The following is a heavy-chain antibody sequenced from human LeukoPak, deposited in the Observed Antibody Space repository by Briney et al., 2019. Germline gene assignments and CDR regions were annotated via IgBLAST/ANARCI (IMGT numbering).Heavy chain of an antibody. CDR3: ARDSYKYSSNRWA. J-gene: IGHJ3*01. CDR2: ISSSSSYI. D-gene: IGHD6-19*01. Sequence: GGSLRLSCAASGFTFSSYSMNWVRQAPGKGLEWVSSISSSSSYIYYADSVKGRFTISRDNAKNSLYPQMNSLRAEDTAVYYCARDSYKYSSNRWAWGQGTMVTVSS. V-gene: IGHV3-21*01. CDR1: GFTFSSYS.